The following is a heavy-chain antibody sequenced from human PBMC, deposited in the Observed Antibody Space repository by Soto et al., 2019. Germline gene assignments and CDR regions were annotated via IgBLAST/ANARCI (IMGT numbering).Heavy chain of an antibody. J-gene: IGHJ6*02. D-gene: IGHD5-18*01. CDR2: IYYSGST. CDR1: GGSISSYY. Sequence: SETLSPTCTVSGGSISSYYWSWIRQPPGKGREWIRYIYYSGSTNNNHSLKSRVTISIDSFKNQFSLKLSSVTAADTAVYYCARGVGVNSMVTHSHHYGMDVWGQGTTVTVSS. CDR3: ARGVGVNSMVTHSHHYGMDV. V-gene: IGHV4-59*01.